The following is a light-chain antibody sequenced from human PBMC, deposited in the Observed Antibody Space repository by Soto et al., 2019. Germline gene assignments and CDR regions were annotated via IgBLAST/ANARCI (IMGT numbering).Light chain of an antibody. J-gene: IGKJ5*01. Sequence: ERLMTQSPATLSVSPGERVTLSCRASQNVLRNLAWYQQKPGQAPRLLIYGASTRATGIPARFSGSGSGTEFTLTISSLQSEDFEVYYCQQYNNWPITFGQGTRLEIK. CDR1: QNVLRN. CDR3: QQYNNWPIT. CDR2: GAS. V-gene: IGKV3-15*01.